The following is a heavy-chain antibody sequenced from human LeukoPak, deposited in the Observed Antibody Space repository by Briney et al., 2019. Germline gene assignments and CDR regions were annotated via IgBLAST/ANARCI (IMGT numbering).Heavy chain of an antibody. CDR1: GFTFSSYG. CDR3: AREYGPYYYMDV. V-gene: IGHV3-23*01. J-gene: IGHJ6*03. D-gene: IGHD3-10*01. Sequence: GGSLRLSCAASGFTFSSYGMSWVRQAPGKGLEWVSAISGSGGSTYYADSVKGRFTISRDNSKNTLYLQMNSLRAKDTAVYYCAREYGPYYYMDVWGKGTTVTVSS. CDR2: ISGSGGST.